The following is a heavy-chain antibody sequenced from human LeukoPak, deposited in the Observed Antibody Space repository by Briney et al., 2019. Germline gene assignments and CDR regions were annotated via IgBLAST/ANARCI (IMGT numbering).Heavy chain of an antibody. CDR3: AVMWVAGTWSFDP. V-gene: IGHV5-51*01. Sequence: GESLKISCKGSGYSFTSYWIGWVRQMPGKGLECMGIIYPGDSDTRYSPSFQGQVTISADKSISTAYLQWSSLKASDTAMYYCAVMWVAGTWSFDPWGQGTLVTVSS. J-gene: IGHJ5*02. CDR2: IYPGDSDT. CDR1: GYSFTSYW. D-gene: IGHD6-19*01.